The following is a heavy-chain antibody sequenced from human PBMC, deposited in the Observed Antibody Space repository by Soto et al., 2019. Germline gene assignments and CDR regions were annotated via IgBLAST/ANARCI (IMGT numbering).Heavy chain of an antibody. D-gene: IGHD3-9*01. V-gene: IGHV1-8*01. CDR3: ASARREGGYFDWSRRGGGFDY. Sequence: ASVKVSCKASGYTFTSYDINWVRQATGQGLEWMGWMNPNSGNTGYAQKFQGRVTMTRNTSISTAYMELSSLRSEDTAVYYCASARREGGYFDWSRRGGGFDYWGQGTLVTVSS. CDR1: GYTFTSYD. J-gene: IGHJ4*02. CDR2: MNPNSGNT.